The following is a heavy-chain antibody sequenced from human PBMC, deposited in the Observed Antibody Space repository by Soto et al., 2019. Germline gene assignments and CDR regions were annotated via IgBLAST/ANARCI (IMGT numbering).Heavy chain of an antibody. CDR1: GFTFSSYS. CDR2: ISSSSSYI. Sequence: GGSLRLSCAASGFTFSSYSMNWVRQAPGKGLEWVSSISSSSSYIYYADSVKGRFTISRDNAKNSLYLQMNSLRAEDTAVYYCARDQGSSGWYVNFDYWGQGTLVTVSS. CDR3: ARDQGSSGWYVNFDY. J-gene: IGHJ4*02. D-gene: IGHD6-19*01. V-gene: IGHV3-21*01.